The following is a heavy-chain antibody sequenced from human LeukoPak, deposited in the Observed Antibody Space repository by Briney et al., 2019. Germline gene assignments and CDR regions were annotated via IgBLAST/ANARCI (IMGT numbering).Heavy chain of an antibody. CDR3: ARDLYSSSPMFDY. CDR2: IYYSGST. J-gene: IGHJ4*02. Sequence: SETLSLTCTVSGGPLSSSSYSWGWIRQPPGTGLEWIGSIYYSGSTYYNPSLKSRVTISVDTSKNQFSLKLSSVTAADTAVYYCARDLYSSSPMFDYWGQGTLVTVSS. CDR1: GGPLSSSSYS. D-gene: IGHD6-6*01. V-gene: IGHV4-39*07.